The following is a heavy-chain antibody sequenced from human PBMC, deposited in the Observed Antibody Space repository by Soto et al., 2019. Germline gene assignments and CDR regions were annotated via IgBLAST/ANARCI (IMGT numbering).Heavy chain of an antibody. CDR1: GFTFSDYY. D-gene: IGHD3-3*01. J-gene: IGHJ4*02. Sequence: GGSLRLSCAASGFTFSDYYMSWIRQAPGKGLEWVSYISSSGSTIYYADSVKGRFTISRDNAKNSLYLQMNSLRAEDTAVYYCARVGRVLRFLEWPYYFDYWGQGTLVTVSS. CDR3: ARVGRVLRFLEWPYYFDY. CDR2: ISSSGSTI. V-gene: IGHV3-11*01.